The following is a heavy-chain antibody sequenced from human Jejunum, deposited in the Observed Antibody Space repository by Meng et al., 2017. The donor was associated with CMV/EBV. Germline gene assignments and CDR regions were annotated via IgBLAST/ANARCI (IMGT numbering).Heavy chain of an antibody. CDR2: ISAYSGNT. V-gene: IGHV1-18*01. D-gene: IGHD2-2*01. CDR3: ATSWDYGDLDY. J-gene: IGHJ4*02. CDR1: GYTFSSFG. Sequence: SCKASGYTFSSFGFTWVRQAPGQGLEWVGWISAYSGNTHYAQNFPGRVTLTTDSSTNTVYMELKSLRSDDSALYYCATSWDYGDLDYWGQGSLVTVSS.